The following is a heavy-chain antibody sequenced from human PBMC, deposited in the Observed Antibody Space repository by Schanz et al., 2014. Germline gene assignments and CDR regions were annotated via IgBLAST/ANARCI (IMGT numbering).Heavy chain of an antibody. J-gene: IGHJ4*02. CDR1: GYTFTTYY. Sequence: QGQLVQSGAEVKKPGASATVSCKASGYTFTTYYIHWVRQAPGQGLEWMGKINPSSGTTRIAQNFQGRLTVTRDTSTSTVNMELSSLRSEDTAVYYCARGGFFDSTSFDSWGQGTLVTVSS. CDR2: INPSSGTT. V-gene: IGHV1-46*03. D-gene: IGHD2-2*01. CDR3: ARGGFFDSTSFDS.